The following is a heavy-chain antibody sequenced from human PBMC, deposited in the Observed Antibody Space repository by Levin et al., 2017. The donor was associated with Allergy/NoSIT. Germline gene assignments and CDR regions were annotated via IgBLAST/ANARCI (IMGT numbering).Heavy chain of an antibody. CDR3: ASFYYDFWSGYSDAFDI. J-gene: IGHJ3*02. Sequence: SETLSLTCTVSGGSINSGDYYWTWIRQPPGKGLEWIAHIHYSGSTYYNPSLKSRVTISVDTVKNHFSLQLSSVTAADTAVYYCASFYYDFWSGYSDAFDIWGQGTMVTVSS. CDR1: GGSINSGDYY. CDR2: IHYSGST. D-gene: IGHD3-3*01. V-gene: IGHV4-30-4*01.